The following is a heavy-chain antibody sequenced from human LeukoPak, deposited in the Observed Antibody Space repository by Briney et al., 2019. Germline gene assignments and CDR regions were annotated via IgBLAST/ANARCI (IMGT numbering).Heavy chain of an antibody. CDR2: IIPIFGTA. V-gene: IGHV1-69*05. CDR1: GGTFSSYA. D-gene: IGHD4-23*01. J-gene: IGHJ4*02. Sequence: ASVKVSCKASGGTFSSYAISWVRQAPGQGLEWMGGIIPIFGTANYAQKFQGRVTITTDESTSTAYMELSSLRSEDTAVYYCAITPGGKGPFDYWGQGTLVTVSS. CDR3: AITPGGKGPFDY.